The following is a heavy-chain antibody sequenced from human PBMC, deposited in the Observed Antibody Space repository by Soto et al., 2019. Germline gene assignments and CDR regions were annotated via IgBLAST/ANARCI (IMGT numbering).Heavy chain of an antibody. Sequence: GGSLRLSCVASGFTFSDYYMSWIRQAPGKGLECVSYISTTGRTIYYADSVKGRFTISRDNAKNSLYLQMNSLRAEDTAVYYCARDDIAVSGISTYYYYGMDVWGQGTTVTVSS. V-gene: IGHV3-11*01. J-gene: IGHJ6*02. CDR1: GFTFSDYY. D-gene: IGHD6-19*01. CDR3: ARDDIAVSGISTYYYYGMDV. CDR2: ISTTGRTI.